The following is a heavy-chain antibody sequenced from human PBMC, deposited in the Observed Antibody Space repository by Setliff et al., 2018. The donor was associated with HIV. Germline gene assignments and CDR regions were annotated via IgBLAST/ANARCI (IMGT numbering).Heavy chain of an antibody. CDR3: TTTLSLWFGAPFDY. V-gene: IGHV3-15*01. J-gene: IGHJ4*02. CDR1: GFTFSNAW. CDR2: IKSKSEGGTT. D-gene: IGHD3-10*01. Sequence: PGGSLRLSCAASGFTFSNAWMNWVRQTPGKGLEWVGRIKSKSEGGTTDYAAPVKGRFTISRDDSKNTLYLQMNSLKSEDTAVYYCTTTLSLWFGAPFDYWGQGTLVTVSS.